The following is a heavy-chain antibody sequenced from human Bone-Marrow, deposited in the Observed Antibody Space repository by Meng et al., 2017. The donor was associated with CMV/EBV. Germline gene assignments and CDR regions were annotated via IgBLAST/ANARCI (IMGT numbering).Heavy chain of an antibody. V-gene: IGHV3-66*02. Sequence: GGSLRLSCAASGFTFSSYWMHWVRQAPGKGLEWVSVIYSGGSTYYADSVKGRFTISRDNSKNTLYLQMNSLRAEDTAVYYCARDKSSSGWPPDYWGQGTLVTVSS. CDR3: ARDKSSSGWPPDY. CDR2: IYSGGST. J-gene: IGHJ4*02. D-gene: IGHD6-19*01. CDR1: GFTFSSYW.